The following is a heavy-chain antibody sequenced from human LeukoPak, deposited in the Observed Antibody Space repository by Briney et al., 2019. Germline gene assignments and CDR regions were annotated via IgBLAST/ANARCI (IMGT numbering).Heavy chain of an antibody. CDR1: GYSISSGYY. V-gene: IGHV4-38-2*02. Sequence: SETLSLTCTVSGYSISSGYYWGWIRPPPGKGMEWIGSLYHSSSTYYNPSLKSRVTISTDTSKNQFSLKVSSVTAADPAVYYCARDLRCFSRWRQGTLVTVSS. D-gene: IGHD3-3*01. J-gene: IGHJ4*01. CDR2: LYHSSST. CDR3: ARDLRCFSR.